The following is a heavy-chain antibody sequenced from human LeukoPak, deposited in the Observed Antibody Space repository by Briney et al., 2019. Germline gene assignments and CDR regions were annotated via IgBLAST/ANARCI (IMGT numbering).Heavy chain of an antibody. CDR2: ISSSGSTI. CDR1: GFTFSSYE. D-gene: IGHD6-13*01. J-gene: IGHJ4*02. CDR3: ARGRGSSSSWYGDY. V-gene: IGHV3-48*03. Sequence: GGSLRLSCAASGFTFSSYEMNWVRQAPGKGLEWVSYISSSGSTIYYADSVKGRFTISRDNAKNSLYLQMNSLRAEDTAVYYCARGRGSSSSWYGDYWGQGTLVTASS.